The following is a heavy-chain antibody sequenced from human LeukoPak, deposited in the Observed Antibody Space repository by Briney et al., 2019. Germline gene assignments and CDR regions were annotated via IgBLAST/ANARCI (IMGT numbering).Heavy chain of an antibody. D-gene: IGHD6-19*01. CDR2: INPSGGST. CDR1: GYTFTSYY. Sequence: GASVRVSCKASGYTFTSYYMHWVRQAPGQGLEWMGIINPSGGSTIYAEKFQGRVTMTRDMSTSTVYMELSSLRSEDTAVYYCARDVLTFGPQGLKAVAGDDAFDIWGQGTMVTVSS. CDR3: ARDVLTFGPQGLKAVAGDDAFDI. J-gene: IGHJ3*02. V-gene: IGHV1-46*01.